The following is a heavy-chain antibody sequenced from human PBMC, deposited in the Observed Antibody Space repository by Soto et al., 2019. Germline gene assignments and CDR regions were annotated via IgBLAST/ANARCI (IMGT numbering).Heavy chain of an antibody. Sequence: ASVKVSCKASGSIFTSYAMHWVRQAPGQRLEWMGWINAGNGNTKYSQRFQGRVTITRDTSASTAYMELSSLRSEDTAVYYCARGRPGTTNRNYYYGMDVWGQGTTVTVSS. V-gene: IGHV1-3*01. CDR1: GSIFTSYA. CDR2: INAGNGNT. CDR3: ARGRPGTTNRNYYYGMDV. J-gene: IGHJ6*02. D-gene: IGHD1-7*01.